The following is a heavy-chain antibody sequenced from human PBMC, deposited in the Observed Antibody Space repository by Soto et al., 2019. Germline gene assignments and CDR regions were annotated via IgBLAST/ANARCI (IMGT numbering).Heavy chain of an antibody. CDR1: GFTFSSYG. V-gene: IGHV3-30*18. J-gene: IGHJ4*02. Sequence: GGSLRLSCAASGFTFSSYGMHWVRQAPGKGLEWVAVISYDGSNKYYADSVKGRFTISRDNSKNTLYLQMNSLRAEDTAVYYCAKDGSLEASFFDYWGQGTLVTVSS. CDR2: ISYDGSNK. CDR3: AKDGSLEASFFDY. D-gene: IGHD3-10*01.